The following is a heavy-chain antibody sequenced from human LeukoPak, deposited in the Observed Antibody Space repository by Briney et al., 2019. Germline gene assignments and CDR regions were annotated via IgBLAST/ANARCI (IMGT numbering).Heavy chain of an antibody. V-gene: IGHV1-46*01. CDR2: INPSGGST. D-gene: IGHD6-19*01. Sequence: GASVKVSCKASGYTFTSYYMHWVRQAPGQGLEWMGIINPSGGSTSYAQKFQGRVTMTRDTSTSTVYMELSSLISEDTAVYYCARDRAVARFDYWGQGTLVTVSS. CDR3: ARDRAVARFDY. J-gene: IGHJ4*02. CDR1: GYTFTSYY.